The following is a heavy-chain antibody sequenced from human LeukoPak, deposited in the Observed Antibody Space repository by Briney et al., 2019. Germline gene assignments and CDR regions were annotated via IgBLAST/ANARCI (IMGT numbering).Heavy chain of an antibody. J-gene: IGHJ4*02. CDR3: AKDPAKYSSSARDPNFDY. CDR2: ISGSGGST. D-gene: IGHD6-6*01. V-gene: IGHV3-23*01. CDR1: GFTFSSYA. Sequence: GGSLRLSCAASGFTFSSYAMSWVRQAPGKGLEWVSAISGSGGSTYYADSVKGRFTISRDNSKNTLYLQMNSLGAEDTAVYYCAKDPAKYSSSARDPNFDYWGQGTLVTVSS.